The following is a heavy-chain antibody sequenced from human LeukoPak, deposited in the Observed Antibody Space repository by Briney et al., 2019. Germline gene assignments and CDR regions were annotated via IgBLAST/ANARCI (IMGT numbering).Heavy chain of an antibody. J-gene: IGHJ6*02. CDR2: IYYSGST. Sequence: SETLSLTCTVSGGSISSSSYCWSWIPQPQGKGLEGIGSIYYSGSTYYNPSLKIRVTISVDTSKNQLSLKLSTVTATDTSLYYCERQRDYYYYGMDVWGQGTTVTVSS. CDR3: ERQRDYYYYGMDV. CDR1: GGSISSSSYC. V-gene: IGHV4-39*01.